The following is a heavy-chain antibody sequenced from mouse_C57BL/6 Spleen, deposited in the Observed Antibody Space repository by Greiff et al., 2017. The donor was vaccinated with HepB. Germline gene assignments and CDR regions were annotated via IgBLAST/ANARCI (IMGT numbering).Heavy chain of an antibody. CDR2: IDPSDSYT. J-gene: IGHJ2*01. V-gene: IGHV1-59*01. CDR3: ARFLLGRGY. Sequence: VQLQQSGAELVRPGTSVKLSCKASGYTFTSYWMHWVKQRPGQGLEWIGVIDPSDSYTNYNQKFKGKATLTVDTSSSTAYMQLSSLTSEDSAVYYCARFLLGRGYWGQGTTLTVSS. D-gene: IGHD1-1*01. CDR1: GYTFTSYW.